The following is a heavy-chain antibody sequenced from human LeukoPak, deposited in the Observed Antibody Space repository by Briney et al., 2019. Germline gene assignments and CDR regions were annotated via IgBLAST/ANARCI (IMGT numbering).Heavy chain of an antibody. D-gene: IGHD5-12*01. CDR2: IYYSGST. J-gene: IGHJ4*02. Sequence: SETLSLTCTVSGGSISSSSYYWGWIRQPPGKGLEWIGSIYYSGSTYYNPSLKSRVTMSVDTSKNQFSLKLSSVTAADTAVYYCASLDIVATFPIDYWGQGTLVTVSS. CDR3: ASLDIVATFPIDY. V-gene: IGHV4-39*07. CDR1: GGSISSSSYY.